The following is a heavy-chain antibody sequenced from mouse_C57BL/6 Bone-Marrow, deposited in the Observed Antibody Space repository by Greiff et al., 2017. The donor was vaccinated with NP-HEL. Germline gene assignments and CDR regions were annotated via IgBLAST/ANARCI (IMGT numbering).Heavy chain of an antibody. Sequence: VQLQQSGTVLARPGASVKMSCKTSGYTFTSYWMHWVKQRPGQGLEWIGAIYPGNSDTSYNQKFKGKAKLTAVTSASTAYLELRSLTNEDSAVYYCTGEDYYYGSDPCYYEGWGQGTTLTVAS. J-gene: IGHJ2*01. CDR1: GYTFTSYW. V-gene: IGHV1-5*01. CDR3: TGEDYYYGSDPCYYEG. CDR2: IYPGNSDT. D-gene: IGHD1-1*01.